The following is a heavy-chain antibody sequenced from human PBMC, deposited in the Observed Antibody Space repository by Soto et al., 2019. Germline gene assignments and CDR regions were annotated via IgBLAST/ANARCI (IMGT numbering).Heavy chain of an antibody. J-gene: IGHJ4*02. Sequence: QVQLVQSGAEVKKPGASVKVSCKASGYTFTSYGISWVRQAPGQGLEWMGWISAYNGNTNYAQKLHGRVTMTTDTSTSTAYMELRSLRSDDKAVYYCARVTHRYSSGWPVDYWGQGTLVTVSS. CDR3: ARVTHRYSSGWPVDY. V-gene: IGHV1-18*01. D-gene: IGHD6-19*01. CDR1: GYTFTSYG. CDR2: ISAYNGNT.